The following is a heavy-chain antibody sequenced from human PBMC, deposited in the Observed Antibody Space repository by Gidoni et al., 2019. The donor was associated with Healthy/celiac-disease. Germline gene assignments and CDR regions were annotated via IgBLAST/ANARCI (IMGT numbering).Heavy chain of an antibody. Sequence: QVQLVQSGAEVKKPGASVKVSCKASGYTFTGYYMHWVRQAPGQGLEWMGWINPNSGGTNYAQKFQGWVTMTRDTSISTAYMELSRLRSDDTAVYYCARGGPYYDSSGLGPFDIWGQGTMVTVSS. CDR1: GYTFTGYY. D-gene: IGHD3-22*01. V-gene: IGHV1-2*04. CDR2: INPNSGGT. J-gene: IGHJ3*02. CDR3: ARGGPYYDSSGLGPFDI.